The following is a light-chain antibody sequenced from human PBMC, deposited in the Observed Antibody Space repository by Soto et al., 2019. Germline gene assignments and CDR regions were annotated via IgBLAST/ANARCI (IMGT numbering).Light chain of an antibody. CDR2: ATS. CDR1: QSISSN. V-gene: IGKV1-39*01. CDR3: QRSDSTPPS. Sequence: DIQMTQSPSSLSASVGDRVTITCRASQSISSNLNWYKQKPGKAPKLLIYATSSLQSGVPSRFSGSGSGTDFTLTISSRQPVESATYYCQRSDSTPPSFGQGTKVEIK. J-gene: IGKJ1*01.